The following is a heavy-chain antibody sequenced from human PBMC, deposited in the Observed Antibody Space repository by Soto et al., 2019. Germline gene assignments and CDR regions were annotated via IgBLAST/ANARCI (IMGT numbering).Heavy chain of an antibody. CDR2: ISDDGAST. CDR3: AKVFQYYYYGMDV. V-gene: IGHV3-23*01. Sequence: EVQLLESGGGLVQPGGSLRLSCAASGFTFSTSAMSWVRQAPGKGLEWVSAISDDGASTYYADSVRGRFTISRDNSKNTVYLQMNSLRAEDTALYYCAKVFQYYYYGMDVWGQGTTVTVSS. CDR1: GFTFSTSA. J-gene: IGHJ6*02.